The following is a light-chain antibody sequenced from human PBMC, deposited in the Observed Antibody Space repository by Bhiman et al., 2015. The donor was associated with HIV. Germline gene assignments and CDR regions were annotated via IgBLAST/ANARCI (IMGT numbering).Light chain of an antibody. CDR3: SSYAGSNVI. CDR2: DVS. CDR1: SSDVGAYNY. Sequence: QSALTQPPSASGSPGQSVTISCAGTSSDVGAYNYVSWYQQHAGKAPKLMIYDVSQRPSGVSTRFSGSKSGNTASLTISGLQAEDEADYYCSSYAGSNVIFGGGTNLAVL. V-gene: IGLV2-8*01. J-gene: IGLJ2*01.